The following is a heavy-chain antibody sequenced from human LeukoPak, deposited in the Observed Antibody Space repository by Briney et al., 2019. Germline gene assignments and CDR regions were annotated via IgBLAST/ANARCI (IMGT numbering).Heavy chain of an antibody. CDR1: GGSISSYY. CDR3: ARVRGSSWLYYYYYMDV. V-gene: IGHV4-59*01. D-gene: IGHD6-13*01. Sequence: SETLSLTCTVSGGSISSYYWNWIRQPPGKGLEWIGYIYYSGSTNYNPSLKSRVTISVDTSKNQFSLKLSSVTAADTAVYYCARVRGSSWLYYYYYMDVWGKGATVTISS. J-gene: IGHJ6*03. CDR2: IYYSGST.